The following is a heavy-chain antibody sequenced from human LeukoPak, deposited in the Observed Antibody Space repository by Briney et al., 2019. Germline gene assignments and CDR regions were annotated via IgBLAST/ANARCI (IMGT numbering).Heavy chain of an antibody. V-gene: IGHV1-18*01. D-gene: IGHD3-22*01. J-gene: IGHJ4*02. CDR2: ISTYNGNT. CDR3: ARDKARRYYYDSSGSDY. Sequence: ASMKVSCKASGYIFTSYGISWVRQAPGQGLEWMGWISTYNGNTNYAQKLQGRVTMTTDTSTSTAYMELRSLRSDDTAVYYCARDKARRYYYDSSGSDYWGQGTLVTVSS. CDR1: GYIFTSYG.